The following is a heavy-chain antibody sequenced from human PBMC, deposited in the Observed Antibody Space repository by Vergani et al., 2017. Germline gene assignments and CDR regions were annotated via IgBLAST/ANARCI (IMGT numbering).Heavy chain of an antibody. Sequence: QVQLVQSGAEVKKPGASVKVSCKASGYTFTSYYMHWVRQAPGKGLEWMGIIKPSGGSTSYAQKFQGRATMTRDTPTSTAYMELRSLRSDDTAVYYCARDQTHYCSGGSCPSPYWGQGTLVTVSS. V-gene: IGHV1-46*01. J-gene: IGHJ4*02. D-gene: IGHD2-15*01. CDR3: ARDQTHYCSGGSCPSPY. CDR1: GYTFTSYY. CDR2: IKPSGGST.